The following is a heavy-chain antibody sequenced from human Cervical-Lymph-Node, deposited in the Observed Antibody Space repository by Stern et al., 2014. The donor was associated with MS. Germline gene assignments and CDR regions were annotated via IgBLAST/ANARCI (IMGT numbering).Heavy chain of an antibody. CDR1: GFTFSDYY. V-gene: IGHV3-11*01. Sequence: QVQLMQSGGGLVKPGGSLRLSCTASGFTFSDYYMSWIRQTPGKGLEWLSYISSSGDTMFYADSVKGRFTISRDNAKNTLYLQMHSLRAEDTAVYYCARDGKVVVVGAFDIWGQGTKVTVSS. CDR3: ARDGKVVVVGAFDI. CDR2: ISSSGDTM. D-gene: IGHD3-22*01. J-gene: IGHJ3*02.